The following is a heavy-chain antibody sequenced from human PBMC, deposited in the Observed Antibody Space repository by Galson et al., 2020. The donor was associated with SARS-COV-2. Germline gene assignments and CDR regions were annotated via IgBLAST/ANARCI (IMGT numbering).Heavy chain of an antibody. D-gene: IGHD6-25*01. CDR2: ISYDGTKR. J-gene: IGHJ5*02. Sequence: GGSLRLPCRASEFTFSSSAMHWVPQAPGKGLEWVAIISYDGTKRYNLDCVKGRFPISRDNSKNTLYLQMDSLTTEDTAVYYCGRETDGYTSGWYDHWGQGKLVTVSS. CDR3: GRETDGYTSGWYDH. V-gene: IGHV3-30*04. CDR1: EFTFSSSA.